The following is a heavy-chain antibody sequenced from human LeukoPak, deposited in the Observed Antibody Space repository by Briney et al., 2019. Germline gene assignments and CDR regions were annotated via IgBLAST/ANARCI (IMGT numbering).Heavy chain of an antibody. CDR1: GDSVSSNSAA. D-gene: IGHD6-13*01. V-gene: IGHV6-1*01. CDR3: ARIAASSREADY. CDR2: TYYRYKWYN. Sequence: SQTLSLTCAISGDSVSSNSAAWNWIRQSPSRGLEWLGRTYYRYKWYNDYAASEKSRITVNPDTSKNQFSLQLNSVTPEDTAVYYCARIAASSREADYWGQGTLVTVSS. J-gene: IGHJ4*02.